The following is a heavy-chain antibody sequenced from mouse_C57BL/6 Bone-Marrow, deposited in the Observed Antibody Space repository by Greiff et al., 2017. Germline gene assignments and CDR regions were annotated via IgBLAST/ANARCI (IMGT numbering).Heavy chain of an antibody. CDR2: IDPNSGGT. Sequence: QVQLKQPGAELVKPGASVKLSCKASGYTFTSYWMHWVKQRPGRGLEWIGRIDPNSGGTKYNEKFKSKATLTVDKPSSTAYMQLSSLTSEGSAVYYCESLYYSNYEVDYWGQGTTRTVSS. V-gene: IGHV1-72*01. D-gene: IGHD2-5*01. CDR3: ESLYYSNYEVDY. CDR1: GYTFTSYW. J-gene: IGHJ2*01.